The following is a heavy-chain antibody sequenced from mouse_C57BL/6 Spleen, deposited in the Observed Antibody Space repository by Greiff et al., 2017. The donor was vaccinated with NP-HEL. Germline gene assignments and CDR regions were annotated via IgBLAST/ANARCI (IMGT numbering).Heavy chain of an antibody. Sequence: ESGPGLVKPSQSLSLTCSVTGYSITSGYYWNWIRQFPGNKLEWMGYISYDGSNNYNPSLKNRISITRDTSKNQFFLKLNSVTTEDTATYYCARRSTMVTTDFDYWGQGTTLTVSS. CDR3: ARRSTMVTTDFDY. D-gene: IGHD2-2*01. CDR2: ISYDGSN. CDR1: GYSITSGYY. J-gene: IGHJ2*01. V-gene: IGHV3-6*01.